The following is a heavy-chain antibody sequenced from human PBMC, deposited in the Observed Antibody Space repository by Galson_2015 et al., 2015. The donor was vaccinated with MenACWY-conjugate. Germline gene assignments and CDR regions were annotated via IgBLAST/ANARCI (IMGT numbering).Heavy chain of an antibody. J-gene: IGHJ4*02. D-gene: IGHD1-26*01. CDR1: GFAFNTYG. CDR2: INPSSSSI. V-gene: IGHV3-48*04. CDR3: VKGGAWSD. Sequence: SLRLSCAASGFAFNTYGMNWVRQVPGKGLEWISYINPSSSSIKYADSVKGRFTISRDNAKNLLSLQMNSLRAEDTALYYCVKGGAWSDWGQGTLVTVSS.